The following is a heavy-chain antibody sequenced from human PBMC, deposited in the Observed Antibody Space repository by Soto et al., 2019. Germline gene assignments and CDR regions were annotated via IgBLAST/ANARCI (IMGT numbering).Heavy chain of an antibody. CDR1: GGSLSSGDLY. V-gene: IGHV4-30-4*08. CDR3: ARQVLVVPAASTSFDY. J-gene: IGHJ4*02. D-gene: IGHD2-2*01. CDR2: IYYTGTT. Sequence: TLSLTCTVSGGSLSSGDLYWSWIRQPPGKGLEWIGYIYYTGTTQYNPSLRSRVAMSLDTSKNQFSLKLSSVTAADTAVYYCARQVLVVPAASTSFDYWCQGTLVSVS.